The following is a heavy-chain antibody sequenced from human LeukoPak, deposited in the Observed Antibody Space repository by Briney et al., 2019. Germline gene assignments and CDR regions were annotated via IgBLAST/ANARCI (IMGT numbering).Heavy chain of an antibody. J-gene: IGHJ5*02. Sequence: PSETLSLTCTVSGGSISSYYWSWIRQPPGKGLEWIGYIYYSGSTNYNPSLKSRVTISVDTSKNQFSLKLSSVTAADTAVYYCAREVGGEQQPWFDPWGQGTLVTGSS. CDR1: GGSISSYY. V-gene: IGHV4-59*01. D-gene: IGHD6-13*01. CDR2: IYYSGST. CDR3: AREVGGEQQPWFDP.